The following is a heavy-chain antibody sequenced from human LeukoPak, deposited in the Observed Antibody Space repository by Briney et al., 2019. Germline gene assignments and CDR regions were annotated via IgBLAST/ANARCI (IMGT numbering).Heavy chain of an antibody. V-gene: IGHV4-4*02. J-gene: IGHJ4*02. CDR3: AREYRWPRGFDY. Sequence: SGTLSLTCAVSGGSISSSNWWSWVRPPPGKGLEWIGEINHSGSTNYNPSLKSRVTISVDTSKNQFSLKLSSVTAADTAVYYCAREYRWPRGFDYWGQGTLVTVSS. CDR2: INHSGST. CDR1: GGSISSSNW. D-gene: IGHD2-2*01.